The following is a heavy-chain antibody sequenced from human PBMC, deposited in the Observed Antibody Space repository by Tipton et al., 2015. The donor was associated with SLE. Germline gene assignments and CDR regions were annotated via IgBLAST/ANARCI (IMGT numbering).Heavy chain of an antibody. Sequence: SLRLSCAASGFTVSSNEMSWVRQAPGKGLEWVSFISGGSTNYADSRKGRFTISRDNSKNTLHLQMNSLRAEDTAVYYCARDSFGSSSWYYFDYWGQGTLVTVSS. CDR2: ISGGST. D-gene: IGHD6-13*01. CDR3: ARDSFGSSSWYYFDY. V-gene: IGHV3-38-3*01. CDR1: GFTVSSNE. J-gene: IGHJ4*02.